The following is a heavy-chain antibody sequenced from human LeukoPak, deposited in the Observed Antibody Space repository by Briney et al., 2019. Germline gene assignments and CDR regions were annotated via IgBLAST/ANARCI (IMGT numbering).Heavy chain of an antibody. V-gene: IGHV1-18*01. CDR1: GYTFTSYG. J-gene: IGHJ4*02. CDR3: ARRRHYYDSSGYYSIDY. CDR2: ISAYNGNT. D-gene: IGHD3-22*01. Sequence: GASEKVSCKASGYTFTSYGISWVRQAPGQGLEWMGWISAYNGNTNYAQKLQGRVTMTTDTSTSTAYMELRSLRSDDTAVYYCARRRHYYDSSGYYSIDYWGQGTLVTVSS.